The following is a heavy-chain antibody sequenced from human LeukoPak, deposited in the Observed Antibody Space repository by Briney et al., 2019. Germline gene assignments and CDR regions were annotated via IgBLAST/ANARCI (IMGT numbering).Heavy chain of an antibody. Sequence: ASVNVSCKSSVYTFTNYDINWVRQATGQGLEWMGWMNPNSGNTGYAQKFQGRVTMTRNTSISTAYMELSSLRSEDTAVYYCARGRWLQLLDAFDIWGQGTMVTVSS. CDR2: MNPNSGNT. V-gene: IGHV1-8*01. D-gene: IGHD5-24*01. CDR3: ARGRWLQLLDAFDI. J-gene: IGHJ3*02. CDR1: VYTFTNYD.